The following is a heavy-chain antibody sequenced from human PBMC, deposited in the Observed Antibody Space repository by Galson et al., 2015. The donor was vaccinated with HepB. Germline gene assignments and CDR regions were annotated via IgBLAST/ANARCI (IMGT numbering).Heavy chain of an antibody. Sequence: SETLSLTCAVYGGSFSGYYWSWIRQPPGKGLEWIGEINHGGSTNYNPSLKSRVTISVDTSKNQFSLKLSSVTAADTAVYYCARGARSGYYTGLSFDYWGQGTLVTVSS. V-gene: IGHV4-34*01. CDR3: ARGARSGYYTGLSFDY. CDR2: INHGGST. J-gene: IGHJ4*02. D-gene: IGHD3-3*01. CDR1: GGSFSGYY.